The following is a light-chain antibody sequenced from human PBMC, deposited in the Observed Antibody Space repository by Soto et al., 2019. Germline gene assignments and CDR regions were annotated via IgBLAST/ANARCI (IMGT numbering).Light chain of an antibody. CDR1: SSNIGAGYD. CDR2: GNS. Sequence: QSVLTQPPSVSWAPGQRVTISCTGSSSNIGAGYDVHWYQQLPGTAPKLLIYGNSNRPSGVPDRFSASKSGTSVSLAITGLQADDEADYYCQSYDSSLSVVFGGGTKLTVL. CDR3: QSYDSSLSVV. J-gene: IGLJ2*01. V-gene: IGLV1-40*01.